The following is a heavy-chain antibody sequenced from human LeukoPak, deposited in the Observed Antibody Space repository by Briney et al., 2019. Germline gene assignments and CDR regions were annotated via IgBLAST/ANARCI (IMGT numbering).Heavy chain of an antibody. CDR3: AELGITMIGGV. Sequence: GGSLRLSCAASGFTFSSYSMNWVRQAPGKGLEWVSYISSSSSTIYYADSVKGRFTISRDNAKNSLYLQMNSLRAEDTAVYYCAELGITMIGGVWGKGTTVTISS. J-gene: IGHJ6*04. CDR1: GFTFSSYS. D-gene: IGHD3-10*02. CDR2: ISSSSSTI. V-gene: IGHV3-48*01.